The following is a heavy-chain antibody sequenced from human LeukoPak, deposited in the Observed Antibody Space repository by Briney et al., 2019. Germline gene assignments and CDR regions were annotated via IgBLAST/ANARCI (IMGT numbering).Heavy chain of an antibody. CDR1: GFTFSSYA. CDR3: LTVVVITGINY. CDR2: ISGSGGST. V-gene: IGHV3-23*01. Sequence: GGSLRLSCAASGFTFSSYAMSWVRQAPGRGLEWVSTISGSGGSTYYADSVKGRFTISRDNSKNTLYLQMNSLSAEDTAVYYCLTVVVITGINYWGQGTLVTVSS. D-gene: IGHD3-22*01. J-gene: IGHJ4*02.